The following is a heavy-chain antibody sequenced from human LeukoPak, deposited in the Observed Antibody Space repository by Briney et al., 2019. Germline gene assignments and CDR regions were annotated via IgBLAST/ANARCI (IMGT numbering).Heavy chain of an antibody. D-gene: IGHD3-10*01. J-gene: IGHJ6*03. V-gene: IGHV3-21*01. CDR1: GFTFSTYS. CDR3: ARLPTHYYGSGSANPSPYYYYYMDV. Sequence: GGSLRLSCAASGFTFSTYSMNWVRQAPGKGLEWVSFISTSSSYIYYADSVKGRFTISRDNSKNTLYLQMNSLRAEDTAVYYCARLPTHYYGSGSANPSPYYYYYMDVWGKGTTVTISS. CDR2: ISTSSSYI.